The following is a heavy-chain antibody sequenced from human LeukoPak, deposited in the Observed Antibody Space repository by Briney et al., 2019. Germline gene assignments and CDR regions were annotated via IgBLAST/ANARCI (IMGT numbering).Heavy chain of an antibody. Sequence: GGSLRLSCAASGFTFSSYSMNWVRQAPGKGLEWVSYISSSSSTIYYADSVKGRFTISRDNAKNSLYLQMNSLRAEDTAVYYCARGSNWGGGDYWGQGTPVTVSS. V-gene: IGHV3-48*01. CDR2: ISSSSSTI. J-gene: IGHJ4*02. D-gene: IGHD7-27*01. CDR1: GFTFSSYS. CDR3: ARGSNWGGGDY.